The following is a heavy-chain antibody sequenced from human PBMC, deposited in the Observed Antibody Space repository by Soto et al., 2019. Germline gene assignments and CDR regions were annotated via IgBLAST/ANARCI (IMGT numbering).Heavy chain of an antibody. D-gene: IGHD3-22*01. CDR2: ISSSSTI. CDR3: ARKNTYYYDSSGRMDV. CDR1: GFTFSIYS. J-gene: IGHJ6*02. V-gene: IGHV3-48*02. Sequence: GGSLRLSCAASGFTFSIYSMNWVRQAPGKGLEWVSYISSSSTIYYADSVKGRFTISRDNAKNSLYLQMNSLRDEDTAVYYCARKNTYYYDSSGRMDVWGQGTTVTVSS.